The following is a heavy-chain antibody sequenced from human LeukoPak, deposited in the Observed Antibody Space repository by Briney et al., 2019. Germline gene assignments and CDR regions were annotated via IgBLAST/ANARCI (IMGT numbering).Heavy chain of an antibody. J-gene: IGHJ4*02. CDR3: ARLHSSSGIDY. CDR1: GGSISSSSYY. Sequence: SETLPLTCTVSGGSISSSSYYWGWIRQPPGKGLEWIGSIYYSGSTYYNPSLKSRVTISVDTSKNQFSLKLSSVTAADTAVYYCARLHSSSGIDYWGQGTLVTVSS. D-gene: IGHD6-13*01. V-gene: IGHV4-39*01. CDR2: IYYSGST.